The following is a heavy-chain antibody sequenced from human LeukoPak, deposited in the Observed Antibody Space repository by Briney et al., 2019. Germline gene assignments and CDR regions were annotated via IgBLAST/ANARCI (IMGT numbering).Heavy chain of an antibody. CDR1: GFTVSSNY. CDR2: IYTGGNT. J-gene: IGHJ3*02. V-gene: IGHV3-66*01. D-gene: IGHD6-25*01. Sequence: GGSLRLSCAGSGFTVSSNYMSWVRQAPGKGLEWVSVIYTGGNTYYAHSVMGRFTISRDNSKNTLYLQMNSLRAEDTAVYYCAARIAADLWAFDIWGQGTTVTVSS. CDR3: AARIAADLWAFDI.